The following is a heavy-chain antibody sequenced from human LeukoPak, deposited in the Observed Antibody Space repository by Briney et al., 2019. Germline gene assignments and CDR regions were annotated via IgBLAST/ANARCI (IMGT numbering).Heavy chain of an antibody. CDR1: GFTFSSYG. V-gene: IGHV3-30*02. D-gene: IGHD2-2*01. CDR3: AKDPLGYCSSTSCYNYYYMDV. J-gene: IGHJ6*03. Sequence: GGSLRLSCAASGFTFSSYGMHWVRQAPGKGLEWVAFIRYDGSNKYYADSVKGRFTISRDNPKNTLYLQMNSLRAEDTAVYYCAKDPLGYCSSTSCYNYYYMDVWGKGTTVTVSS. CDR2: IRYDGSNK.